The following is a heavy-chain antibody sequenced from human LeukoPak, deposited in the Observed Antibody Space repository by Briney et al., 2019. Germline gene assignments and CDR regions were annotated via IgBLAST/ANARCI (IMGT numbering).Heavy chain of an antibody. CDR2: IYYSGST. J-gene: IGHJ3*02. CDR3: ARLDSRKAFDI. V-gene: IGHV4-59*08. D-gene: IGHD6-13*01. CDR1: GGSISSYY. Sequence: SETLSLTCTVSGGSISSYYWSWIRQPPGKGLEWIGYIYYSGSTNYNPSLKSRVTISVDTSKNQFSLKLSSVTAADTAVYYCARLDSRKAFDIWGQGTMVTVSS.